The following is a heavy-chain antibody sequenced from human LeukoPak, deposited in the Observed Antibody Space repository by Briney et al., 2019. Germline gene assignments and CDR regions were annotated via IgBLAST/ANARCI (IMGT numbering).Heavy chain of an antibody. CDR3: ARKSRLVGYGMDV. V-gene: IGHV4-34*01. CDR1: GGSFSGYY. Sequence: SETLSLTCAVYGGSFSGYYWSWIRQPPGKGLEWIGEINHSGSTNYNPSLTSRVTISVDTSKNQFSLKLSSVTAADTAVYYCARKSRLVGYGMDVWGKGTTVTVSS. J-gene: IGHJ6*04. CDR2: INHSGST. D-gene: IGHD2-15*01.